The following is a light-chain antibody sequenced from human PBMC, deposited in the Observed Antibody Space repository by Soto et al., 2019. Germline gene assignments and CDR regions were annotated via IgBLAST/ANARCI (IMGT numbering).Light chain of an antibody. CDR2: DAS. J-gene: IGKJ4*01. CDR3: QHFTGYPLT. V-gene: IGKV1-12*01. CDR1: QGLVNW. Sequence: DIQVTQSPSSVSASVGDRVTITCRASQGLVNWLAWYQQKPGKAPNLLIYDASSLESGVPSRFSGSGSGTDFTLTISSLQPGDFATYYCQHFTGYPLTFGGGTKVDIK.